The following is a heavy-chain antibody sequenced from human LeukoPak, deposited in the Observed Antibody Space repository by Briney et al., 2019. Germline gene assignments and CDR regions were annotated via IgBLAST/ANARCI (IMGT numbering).Heavy chain of an antibody. CDR2: IYYSGST. V-gene: IGHV4-39*01. J-gene: IGHJ3*02. CDR3: ARGHSSGYYNAFDI. D-gene: IGHD3-22*01. Sequence: SETLSLTCAVYGGSFSSYYWGWIRQPPGKGLEWIGSIYYSGSTYYNPSLKSRVTISVDTSKNQFSLKLSSVTAADTAVYYCARGHSSGYYNAFDIWGQGTMVTVSS. CDR1: GGSFSSYY.